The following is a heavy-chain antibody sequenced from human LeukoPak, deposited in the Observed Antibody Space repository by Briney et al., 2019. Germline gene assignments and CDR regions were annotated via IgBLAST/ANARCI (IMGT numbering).Heavy chain of an antibody. D-gene: IGHD3-10*01. V-gene: IGHV1-2*02. CDR3: ARVTAVGIRGLHY. Sequence: ASVKVSCKASGYIFTDYYMHWVRQAPGQGPEWMGWINPKSGGANYAQKFQGRVTMTWDTSTSTASMELSSLRSDDTAVFYCARVTAVGIRGLHYWGQGTLVTVSS. CDR1: GYIFTDYY. CDR2: INPKSGGA. J-gene: IGHJ4*02.